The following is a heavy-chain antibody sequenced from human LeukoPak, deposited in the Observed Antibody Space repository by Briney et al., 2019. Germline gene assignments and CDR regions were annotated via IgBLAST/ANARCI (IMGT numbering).Heavy chain of an antibody. J-gene: IGHJ5*02. CDR2: IWYDGSNK. D-gene: IGHD2-8*01. V-gene: IGHV3-33*01. CDR3: TRGRTNKRNNWFDP. CDR1: GFTFSSYG. Sequence: GRSLRLSCAASGFTFSSYGMHWVRQAPGKGLEWVAVIWYDGSNKYYADSVKGRFTISRDNSKNTLYLQMNSLRAEDTAVYYCTRGRTNKRNNWFDPWGQGTLVTVSS.